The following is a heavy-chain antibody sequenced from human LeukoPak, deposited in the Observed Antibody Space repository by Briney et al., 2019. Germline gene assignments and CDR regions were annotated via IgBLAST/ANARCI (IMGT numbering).Heavy chain of an antibody. D-gene: IGHD1-26*01. CDR3: AKVLSGSQDY. CDR2: IGGGSETT. V-gene: IGHV3-23*01. J-gene: IGHJ4*02. Sequence: GGSLRLSCAASGFTFGSYAMSWVRQAPGKGLEWVSTIGGGSETTSYADSAKGRFTNSRDSSKNTAYLQMNSLRAEDTAVYYCAKVLSGSQDYWGQGTLATVFS. CDR1: GFTFGSYA.